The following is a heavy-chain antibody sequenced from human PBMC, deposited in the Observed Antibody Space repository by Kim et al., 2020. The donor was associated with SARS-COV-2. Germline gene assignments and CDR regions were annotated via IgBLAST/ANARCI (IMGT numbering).Heavy chain of an antibody. CDR2: IYYSGST. V-gene: IGHV4-61*01. Sequence: SETLSLTCTVSGGSVSSGSYYWSWIRQPPGKGLEWIGYIYYSGSTNYNPSLKSRVTISVDTSKNQFSLKLSSVTAADTAVYYCARDYTMPDAFDIWGQGTMVTVSS. D-gene: IGHD2-2*01. J-gene: IGHJ3*02. CDR3: ARDYTMPDAFDI. CDR1: GGSVSSGSYY.